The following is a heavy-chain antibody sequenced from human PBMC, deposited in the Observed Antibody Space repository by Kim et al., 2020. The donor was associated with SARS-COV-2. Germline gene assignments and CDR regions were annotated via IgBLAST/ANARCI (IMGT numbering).Heavy chain of an antibody. Sequence: NPALKSRVTISVDTSKNQFSLKLSSVTAADTAVYYCARALIVVVITHFDYWGQGTLVTVSS. J-gene: IGHJ4*02. CDR3: ARALIVVVITHFDY. D-gene: IGHD3-22*01. V-gene: IGHV4-31*02.